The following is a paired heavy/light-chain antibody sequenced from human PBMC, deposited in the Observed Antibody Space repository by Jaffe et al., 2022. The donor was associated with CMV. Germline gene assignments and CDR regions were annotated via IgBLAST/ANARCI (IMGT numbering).Heavy chain of an antibody. CDR2: ISGSGGST. J-gene: IGHJ6*02. CDR3: AKVGGWGCSSTSCYLGFGDYYYYGMDV. V-gene: IGHV3-23*01. D-gene: IGHD2-2*01. CDR1: GFTFSSYA. Sequence: EVQLLESGGGLVQPGGSLRLSCAASGFTFSSYAMSWVRQAPGKGLEWVSAISGSGGSTYYADSVKGRFTISRDNSKNTLYLQMNSLRAEDTAVYYCAKVGGWGCSSTSCYLGFGDYYYYGMDVWGQGTTVTVSS.
Light chain of an antibody. Sequence: DIVMTQSPLSLPVTPGEPASISCRSSQSLLHSNGYNYLDWYLQKPGQSPQLLIYLGSNRASGVPDRFSGSGSGTDFTLKISRVEAEDVGVYYCMQALQTLFTFGPGTKVDIK. J-gene: IGKJ3*01. CDR3: MQALQTLFT. CDR2: LGS. CDR1: QSLLHSNGYNY. V-gene: IGKV2-28*01.